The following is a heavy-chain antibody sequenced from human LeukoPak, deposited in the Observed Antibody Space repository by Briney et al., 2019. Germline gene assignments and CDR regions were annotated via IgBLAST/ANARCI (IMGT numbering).Heavy chain of an antibody. Sequence: GGSLRLSCAASGFTFSDYYMSWIRQAPGKGLEWVSYISSSGSTICYADSVKGRFTISRDNGKNSLSLQMNSRRAEDTAVYYCARVEYIYGYGSWGQGTLVTVSS. CDR1: GFTFSDYY. V-gene: IGHV3-11*01. CDR2: ISSSGSTI. J-gene: IGHJ5*02. CDR3: ARVEYIYGYGS. D-gene: IGHD5-18*01.